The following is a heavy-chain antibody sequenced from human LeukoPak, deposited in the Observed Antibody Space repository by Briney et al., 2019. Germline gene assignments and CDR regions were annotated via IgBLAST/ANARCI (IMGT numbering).Heavy chain of an antibody. D-gene: IGHD6-13*01. V-gene: IGHV3-30-3*01. CDR1: GFTFSSYA. J-gene: IGHJ5*02. CDR3: ARGGIAAATVWFDP. Sequence: PGGSLRLSCAASGFTFSSYAMHWVRQAPGKGLEWVAVISYDGSNKYYADSVKGRFTISRDNSKNTLYLQMNSLRAEDTAVYYCARGGIAAATVWFDPWGQGTLVTVSS. CDR2: ISYDGSNK.